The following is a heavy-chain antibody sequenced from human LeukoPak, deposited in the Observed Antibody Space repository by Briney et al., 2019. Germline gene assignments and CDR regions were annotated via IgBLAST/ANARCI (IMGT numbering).Heavy chain of an antibody. CDR2: INSDGNDA. J-gene: IGHJ1*01. Sequence: GGALRLSCAVSGFTFSGYWMNWVRQAPGKGLGWVSRINSDGNDATYADSVKGRFTSSRDNAKKMLFLQMTSLRAEDTAVYYCTRDFYSSSWDWGQGTLVTVSS. CDR3: TRDFYSSSWD. CDR1: GFTFSGYW. V-gene: IGHV3-74*01. D-gene: IGHD6-13*01.